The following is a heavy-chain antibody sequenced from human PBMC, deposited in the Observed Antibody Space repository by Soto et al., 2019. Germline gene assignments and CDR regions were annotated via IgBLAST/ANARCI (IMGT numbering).Heavy chain of an antibody. CDR1: GGTFSSYA. V-gene: IGHV1-69*01. CDR2: IIPIFGTA. D-gene: IGHD6-6*01. J-gene: IGHJ6*02. CDR3: ASPIASRPGYYYGMDV. Sequence: QVQLVQSGAEVKKPGSSVKVSCKASGGTFSSYAISWVRQAPGQGLEWMGGIIPIFGTANYAQKFQGRVTITADESTSTAYMELRSLRSEDTAVYYCASPIASRPGYYYGMDVWGQGTTVTVSS.